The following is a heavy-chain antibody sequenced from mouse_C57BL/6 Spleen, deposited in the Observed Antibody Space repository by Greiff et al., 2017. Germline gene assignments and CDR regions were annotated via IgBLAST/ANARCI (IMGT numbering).Heavy chain of an antibody. CDR1: GYTFTSYW. V-gene: IGHV1-64*01. Sequence: QVQLQQPGAELVKPGASVKLSCKASGYTFTSYWMHWVKQRPGQGLEWIGMINPNSGSTNYNEKFQSKATLTVDKSSSTAYMQLRSLTSEDSSVDYWARYYGYCYFDYWGKGTTLTVSS. D-gene: IGHD2-3*01. CDR3: ARYYGYCYFDY. CDR2: INPNSGST. J-gene: IGHJ2*01.